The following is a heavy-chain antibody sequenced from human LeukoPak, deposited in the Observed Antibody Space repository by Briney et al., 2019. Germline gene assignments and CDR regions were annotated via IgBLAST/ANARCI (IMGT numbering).Heavy chain of an antibody. CDR1: GFIFSDYW. V-gene: IGHV3-7*01. CDR3: VRPLLFIRGLGDN. CDR2: IKQDESEI. D-gene: IGHD3-10*01. J-gene: IGHJ4*02. Sequence: GGSLRLSCAASGFIFSDYWMSWVRQAPGKGLEWVANIKQDESEIFYVDSVKGRFTIPRDNAKNSLYLEMGSLRAEDTAVYYCVRPLLFIRGLGDNWGQGTLVTVSS.